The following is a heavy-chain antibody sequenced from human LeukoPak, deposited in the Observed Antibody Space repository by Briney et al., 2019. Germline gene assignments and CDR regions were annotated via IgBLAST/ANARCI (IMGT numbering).Heavy chain of an antibody. CDR2: ISWNSGTI. Sequence: GGSLRLSCAASGFSFDDYDIHWVRQAPGKGLEWVSGISWNSGTIDYADSVKGRFTISRDNAKNSLYLQMNSLRAEDTAVYYCARDDSEQWLVPNWFDPWGQGTLVTVSS. D-gene: IGHD6-19*01. CDR3: ARDDSEQWLVPNWFDP. CDR1: GFSFDDYD. J-gene: IGHJ5*02. V-gene: IGHV3-9*01.